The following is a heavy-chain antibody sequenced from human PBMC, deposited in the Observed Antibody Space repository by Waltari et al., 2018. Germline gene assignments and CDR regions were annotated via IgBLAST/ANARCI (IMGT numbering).Heavy chain of an antibody. CDR1: GFIFSDAW. CDR2: IKSKGDGGTA. Sequence: EVQLVESGGDFIKPGGSLRLSCAASGFIFSDAWMGWVRQAPGKGPEWIGRIKSKGDGGTADYTAPVKGRFTISRDDSKNILYLQMNSLKTEDSAIYYCTTRTWTDVFDIWGRGTMVTVSS. V-gene: IGHV3-15*01. D-gene: IGHD1-1*01. J-gene: IGHJ3*02. CDR3: TTRTWTDVFDI.